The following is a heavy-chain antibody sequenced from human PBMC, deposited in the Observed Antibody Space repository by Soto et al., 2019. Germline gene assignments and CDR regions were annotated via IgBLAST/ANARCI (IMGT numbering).Heavy chain of an antibody. CDR1: GGSISSGGYY. J-gene: IGHJ4*02. V-gene: IGHV4-31*03. D-gene: IGHD3-10*01. Sequence: QVQLQESGPGLVKPSQSLSLTCTDSGGSISSGGYYWSCIRQHPGKGLEWIGYIYYSGSTYYNPSLKSRVTISVDTSKNQFCLKLSSVTAADTAVYYCARDSTVRGLGYWGQGTLVTVSS. CDR2: IYYSGST. CDR3: ARDSTVRGLGY.